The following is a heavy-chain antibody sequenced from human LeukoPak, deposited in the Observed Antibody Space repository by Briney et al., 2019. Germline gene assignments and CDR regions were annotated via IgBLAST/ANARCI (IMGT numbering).Heavy chain of an antibody. CDR3: VRGGKATVVTM. V-gene: IGHV4-4*07. CDR2: IYSSGST. Sequence: SSETLSLTCTVSGGSINSYYWSWIRQPAGKGLEWIGRIYSSGSTNYNPSLKSRVSISVDTSKNQFSLKLTSVTAADTAVYYCVRGGKATVVTMWGQGILVTVSS. J-gene: IGHJ4*02. CDR1: GGSINSYY. D-gene: IGHD4-23*01.